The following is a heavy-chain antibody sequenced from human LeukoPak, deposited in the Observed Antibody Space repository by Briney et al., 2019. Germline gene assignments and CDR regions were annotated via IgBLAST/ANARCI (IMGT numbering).Heavy chain of an antibody. Sequence: SQTLSLTWTVAGGSISSGGYYWSWIRQHPGKGLEWIGYIYYSGSTYYNPSLKSRVTISVDTSKNQFSLKLSSVTAADTAVYYCAREYSSSYYMDVWGKGTTVTVSS. CDR2: IYYSGST. CDR3: AREYSSSYYMDV. D-gene: IGHD6-6*01. CDR1: GGSISSGGYY. V-gene: IGHV4-31*02. J-gene: IGHJ6*03.